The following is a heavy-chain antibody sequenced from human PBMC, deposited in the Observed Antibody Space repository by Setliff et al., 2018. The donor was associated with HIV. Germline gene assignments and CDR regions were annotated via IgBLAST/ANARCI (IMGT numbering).Heavy chain of an antibody. CDR2: IHYNGRA. J-gene: IGHJ5*02. V-gene: IGHV4-39*01. CDR3: ARYTSKVDWFDP. D-gene: IGHD2-2*02. Sequence: PSETLSLTCTVSGDSITSNDYYWGWIRQPPGKGLEWIGIIHYNGRAYYDPSLKSRVTISVDSSLTQFSLKLRSVTASDSALYYCARYTSKVDWFDPWGQGALVTVPQ. CDR1: GDSITSNDYY.